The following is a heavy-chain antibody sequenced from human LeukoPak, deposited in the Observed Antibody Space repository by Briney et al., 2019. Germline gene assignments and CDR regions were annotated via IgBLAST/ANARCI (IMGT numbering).Heavy chain of an antibody. CDR2: TSYDGRNK. CDR1: GFTFRSSA. CDR3: ARDGYGLDTPMVSTNFDY. D-gene: IGHD5-18*01. J-gene: IGHJ4*02. V-gene: IGHV3-30*04. Sequence: GGSLRLSCAASGFTFRSSAMHWVSQAPGKGLGWVAVTSYDGRNKYYADSAKGRFTISRDNSKNTLYLQMNSLRPEDTAVYYCARDGYGLDTPMVSTNFDYWGQGTLVTVSS.